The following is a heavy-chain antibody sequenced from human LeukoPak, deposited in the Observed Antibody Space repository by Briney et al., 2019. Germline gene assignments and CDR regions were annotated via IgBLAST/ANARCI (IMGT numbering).Heavy chain of an antibody. J-gene: IGHJ6*02. V-gene: IGHV3-30*03. CDR1: GFTFSSYG. CDR2: ISYDGSNK. CDR3: ARGKGFYYYGMDV. Sequence: GGSLRLSCAASGFTFSSYGMHWVRQAPGKGLEWVAVISYDGSNKYYADSVKGRFTISRDNSKNTLYLQMNSLRAEDTAVYYCARGKGFYYYGMDVWGQGTTVTVSS.